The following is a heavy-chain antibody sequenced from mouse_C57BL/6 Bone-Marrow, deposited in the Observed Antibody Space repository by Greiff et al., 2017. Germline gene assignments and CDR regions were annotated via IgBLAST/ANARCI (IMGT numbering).Heavy chain of an antibody. CDR1: GYTFTSYW. CDR2: IDPNSGGT. Sequence: QVQLQQPGAELVKPGASVKLSCKASGYTFTSYWMNWVKQRPGRGLEWIGRIDPNSGGTKYNEKFKSKATLTVAKPSSTAYMQLSSLTSEDYSVYYCARFDYGSSHWYFDVWGTGTTVTVSS. D-gene: IGHD1-1*01. J-gene: IGHJ1*03. CDR3: ARFDYGSSHWYFDV. V-gene: IGHV1-72*01.